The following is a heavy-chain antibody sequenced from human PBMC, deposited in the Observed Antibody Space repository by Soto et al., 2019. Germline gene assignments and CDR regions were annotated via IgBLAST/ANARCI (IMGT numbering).Heavy chain of an antibody. CDR2: ISGGGGNT. D-gene: IGHD3-22*01. CDR3: AKKDGTDGYYDAFDI. V-gene: IGHV3-23*01. Sequence: EVQLLESGGGLVQPGGSLRLSCTASGFTFSNYAMSWFRQAPGKGLEWVSSISGGGGNTYYADSVKGRFTIFRDNSKNTLFLQMNSLRVEDTALYYCAKKDGTDGYYDAFDIWGRGTMVTVSS. CDR1: GFTFSNYA. J-gene: IGHJ3*02.